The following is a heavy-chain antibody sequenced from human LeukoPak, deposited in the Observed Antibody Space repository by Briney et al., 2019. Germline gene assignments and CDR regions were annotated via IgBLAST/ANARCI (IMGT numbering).Heavy chain of an antibody. CDR3: ARAGSGTSSRALDY. D-gene: IGHD6-19*01. Sequence: PSETLSLTCAISGGSFTDYYWSWIRQPPGKGLEWIGDINDSGSINSSPSLKSRVVISLDTSKSQLSLKLSPVTAADTATYFCARAGSGTSSRALDYWGQGTLVTVSS. V-gene: IGHV4-34*01. CDR2: INDSGSI. J-gene: IGHJ4*02. CDR1: GGSFTDYY.